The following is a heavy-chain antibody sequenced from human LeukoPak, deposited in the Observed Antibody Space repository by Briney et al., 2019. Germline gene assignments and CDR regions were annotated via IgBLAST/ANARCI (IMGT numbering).Heavy chain of an antibody. CDR3: AKDREQLWLLGYFDY. D-gene: IGHD5-18*01. J-gene: IGHJ4*02. CDR1: GFTFSSYA. V-gene: IGHV3-23*01. CDR2: ISGSGGST. Sequence: GGSLRLSCAASGFTFSSYAMSWVRQAPGEGLEWVSAISGSGGSTYYADSVKGRFTISRDNSKNTLYLQMNSLRAEDTAVYYCAKDREQLWLLGYFDYWGQGTLVTVSS.